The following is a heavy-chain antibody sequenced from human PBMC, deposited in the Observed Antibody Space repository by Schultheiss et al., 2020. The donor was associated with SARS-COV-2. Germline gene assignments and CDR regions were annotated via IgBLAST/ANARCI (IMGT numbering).Heavy chain of an antibody. D-gene: IGHD2-15*01. CDR1: GASMSSSSSY. CDR3: ASTSDIVVAVATA. J-gene: IGHJ1*01. Sequence: SETLSLTCTLSGASMSSSSSYWGWIRQPPGKGLEWIGYIYYSGSTNYNPSLKSRVTISVDTSKNQFSLKLRSVTATDTAVYYCASTSDIVVAVATAWGQGTLVTVSS. V-gene: IGHV4-61*05. CDR2: IYYSGST.